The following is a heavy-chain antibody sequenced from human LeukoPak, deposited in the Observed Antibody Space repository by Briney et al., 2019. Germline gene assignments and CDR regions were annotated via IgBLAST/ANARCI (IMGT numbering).Heavy chain of an antibody. D-gene: IGHD6-19*01. V-gene: IGHV1-2*02. CDR1: GYTFTGYY. CDR3: ARDFLVAGTSTY. CDR2: INPNSGGT. J-gene: IGHJ4*02. Sequence: ASVKVSCKASGYTFTGYYIHWVRQAPGQGLEWMGWINPNSGGTKHAEKVQGRVTMTRDTSSSTAYMELSWLRFDDSAVYYCARDFLVAGTSTYWGQGTLVTVSS.